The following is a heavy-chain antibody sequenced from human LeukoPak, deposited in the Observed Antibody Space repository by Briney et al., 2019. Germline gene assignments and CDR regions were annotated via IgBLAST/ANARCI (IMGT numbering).Heavy chain of an antibody. CDR3: ARGRRYCSGGSCYSYYYYGMDV. J-gene: IGHJ6*02. V-gene: IGHV4-34*01. CDR1: GGSFSGYY. D-gene: IGHD2-15*01. Sequence: SETLSLTCAVYGGSFSGYYWSWIRQPPWKGLGWIGEINHGGSTNYDPSLKSRVTISVDTSKNQFSLKLSSVTAADAAVYYCARGRRYCSGGSCYSYYYYGMDVWGQGTTVTVSS. CDR2: INHGGST.